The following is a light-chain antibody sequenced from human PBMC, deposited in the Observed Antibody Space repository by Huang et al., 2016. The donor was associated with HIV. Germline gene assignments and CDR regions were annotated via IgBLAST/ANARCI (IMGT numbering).Light chain of an antibody. CDR2: GSS. V-gene: IGKV3-15*01. J-gene: IGKJ4*01. Sequence: IVMTQSPATLSVSPGERVTLSCRANRTVSTTLAWYQQRPGQAPRLLSYGSSTRVPGIPARFIGSGSGTDFSLTISSLQSEDFALYYCHQYNNWLLSFGGGTRVDI. CDR3: HQYNNWLLS. CDR1: RTVSTT.